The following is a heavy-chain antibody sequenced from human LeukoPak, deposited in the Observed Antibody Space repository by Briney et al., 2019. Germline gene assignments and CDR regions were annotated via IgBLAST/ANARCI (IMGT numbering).Heavy chain of an antibody. CDR1: GGSISSYY. D-gene: IGHD3-10*01. V-gene: IGHV4-4*07. CDR2: IYTSGST. CDR3: ARELVYGSGSFFDY. Sequence: SETLSLTCTVSGGSISSYYWSWIRQPAGKGLEWIGRIYTSGSTNYNPSLKSRVTMSVDTSKNQFSLKLSSVTAADTAVYYCARELVYGSGSFFDYWGQGTLVTVSS. J-gene: IGHJ4*02.